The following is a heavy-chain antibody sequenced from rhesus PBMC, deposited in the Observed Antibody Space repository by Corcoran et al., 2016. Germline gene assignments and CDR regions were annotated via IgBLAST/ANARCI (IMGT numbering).Heavy chain of an antibody. CDR3: ARRLATVTLSYFDY. V-gene: IGHV4-76*01. Sequence: QVQLQESGPGVVKPSETLSLTCAVPGGSISSGYDWSWIRQPPGKGLEWIGYIYGSSGSTSYNPSLKSRVTISTDTSKNQFSLKLSSVTAADTAVYYCARRLATVTLSYFDYWGQGVLVTVSS. CDR1: GGSISSGYD. J-gene: IGHJ4*01. CDR2: IYGSSGST. D-gene: IGHD5-36*02.